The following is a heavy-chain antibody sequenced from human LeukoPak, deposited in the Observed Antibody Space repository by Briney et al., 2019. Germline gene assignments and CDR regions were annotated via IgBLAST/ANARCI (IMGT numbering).Heavy chain of an antibody. CDR2: ISSSSSYI. D-gene: IGHD2-2*01. CDR3: ARGHRGYCSSTSCYGFVSYDYYGMDV. CDR1: GFTFSSYS. J-gene: IGHJ6*02. Sequence: GGSLRLSCAASGFTFSSYSMTWVRQAPGKGLEWFSSISSSSSYIYYADSVKGRFTISRDNAKNSLYLQMNSRRAEDTAVYYCARGHRGYCSSTSCYGFVSYDYYGMDVWGQGTTVTVSS. V-gene: IGHV3-21*01.